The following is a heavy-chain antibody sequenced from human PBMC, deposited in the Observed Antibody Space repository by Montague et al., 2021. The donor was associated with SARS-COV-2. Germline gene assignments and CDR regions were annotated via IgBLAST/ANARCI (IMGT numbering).Heavy chain of an antibody. CDR1: GGSISSYY. V-gene: IGHV4-59*01. D-gene: IGHD2-15*01. J-gene: IGHJ5*02. CDR2: IYYSGST. Sequence: SETLSLTCTVSGGSISSYYWSWIRQPPGKGLEWIGYIYYSGSTNYNPSLKSRVTISVDTSKNQFSLKLSSVTAAATAVYYCARRSLGYCSGGSCYSAFDPWGQGTLVTVSS. CDR3: ARRSLGYCSGGSCYSAFDP.